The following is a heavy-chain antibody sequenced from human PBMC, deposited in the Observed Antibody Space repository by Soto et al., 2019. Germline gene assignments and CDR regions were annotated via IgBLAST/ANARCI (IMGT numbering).Heavy chain of an antibody. V-gene: IGHV3-30*18. D-gene: IGHD5-18*01. J-gene: IGHJ4*02. CDR2: ISSDGTTK. Sequence: QVQLVESGGGVVHPGRSLRLSCVASGIDLENYGIHWVRQARGEGLEWVAVISSDGTTKSYIDSVRGRFTIPRDNSRSTVFLQMNSLRREDTAMYYCVKDGGGVRYNYNIRGDSWGQGTQVTVSS. CDR1: GIDLENYG. CDR3: VKDGGGVRYNYNIRGDS.